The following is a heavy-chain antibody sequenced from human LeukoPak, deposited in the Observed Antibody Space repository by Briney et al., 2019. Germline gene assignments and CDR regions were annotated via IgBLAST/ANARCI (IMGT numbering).Heavy chain of an antibody. CDR2: ISGSGGST. J-gene: IGHJ6*03. CDR3: ANSPRGYCSSTSCNYYYYYYMDV. CDR1: GFTFSSYG. V-gene: IGHV3-23*01. D-gene: IGHD2-2*01. Sequence: PGGSLRLSCAASGFTFSSYGMSWVRQAPGKGLEWVSAISGSGGSTYYADPVKGRFTISRDNSKNTLYLQMNSLRAEDTAVHYCANSPRGYCSSTSCNYYYYYYMDVWGKGTTVTVSS.